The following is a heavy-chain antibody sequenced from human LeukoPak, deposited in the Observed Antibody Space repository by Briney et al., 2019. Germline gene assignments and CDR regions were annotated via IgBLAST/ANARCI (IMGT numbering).Heavy chain of an antibody. CDR2: ISAYNGNT. D-gene: IGHD3-10*01. J-gene: IGHJ5*02. V-gene: IGHV1-18*04. Sequence: ASVKVSCKASGYTFTGYYMHWVRQAPGQGLEWMGWISAYNGNTDYAQKLQGRVTMTTDTSTSTAYMELRSLRSDDTAVYYCARLLWFGELFWFDPWGQGTLVTVSS. CDR1: GYTFTGYY. CDR3: ARLLWFGELFWFDP.